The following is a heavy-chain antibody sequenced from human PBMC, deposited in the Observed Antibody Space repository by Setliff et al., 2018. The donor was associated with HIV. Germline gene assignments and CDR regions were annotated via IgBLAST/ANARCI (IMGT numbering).Heavy chain of an antibody. CDR1: GGSITTGNYI. D-gene: IGHD3-22*01. CDR2: ISASGRT. Sequence: LSLTCTVSGGSITTGNYIWSWIRQPAGEGLEWIGHISASGRTNYNPSLKSRVTISVYTSKDQFSLRLSSVTAADTAIYYCARRRGSGFYYWFDPWGQGTLVTVSS. J-gene: IGHJ5*02. V-gene: IGHV4-61*09. CDR3: ARRRGSGFYYWFDP.